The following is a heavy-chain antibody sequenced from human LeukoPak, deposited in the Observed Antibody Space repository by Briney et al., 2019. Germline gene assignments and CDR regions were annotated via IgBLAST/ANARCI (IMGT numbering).Heavy chain of an antibody. CDR1: GGSISGYY. CDR3: ARAAGASGGQYFDY. D-gene: IGHD2-15*01. V-gene: IGHV4-4*07. J-gene: IGHJ4*02. CDR2: IYTDGDT. Sequence: SETLSLTCTVSGGSISGYYWSWSRQPAGQGLEWIGRIYTDGDTRYNPSLKSRVTMSFDTSKNQLSLKVRPVTAADTATYYCARAAGASGGQYFDYWGQGTLVTVSS.